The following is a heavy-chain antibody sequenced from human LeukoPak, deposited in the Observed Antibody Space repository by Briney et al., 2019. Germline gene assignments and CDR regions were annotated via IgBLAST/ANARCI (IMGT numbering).Heavy chain of an antibody. CDR2: IYYSGST. D-gene: IGHD6-19*01. Sequence: SETLSLTRIVSGGSISSNSHYWGWIRQPPGKGLEWIGYIYYSGSTNYNPSLKSRVTISVDTSKNQFSLKLSSVTAADTAVYYCARLAVAEPNWFDPWGQGTLVTVSS. V-gene: IGHV4-61*05. J-gene: IGHJ5*02. CDR1: GGSISSNSHY. CDR3: ARLAVAEPNWFDP.